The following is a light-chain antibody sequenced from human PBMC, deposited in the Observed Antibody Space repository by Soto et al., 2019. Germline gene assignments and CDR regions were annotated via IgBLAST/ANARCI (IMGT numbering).Light chain of an antibody. CDR1: QYSSSY. Sequence: DIQMTHSPSSVSASVLYRVTIGCRASQYSSSYLAWYQQKPGKAPRLLIYAASYLQSGVPSRFSGSGSGTDFTLTINSLQPEDFATYYCQKANSFPITFGQGTRLEIK. CDR3: QKANSFPIT. J-gene: IGKJ5*01. CDR2: AAS. V-gene: IGKV1-12*01.